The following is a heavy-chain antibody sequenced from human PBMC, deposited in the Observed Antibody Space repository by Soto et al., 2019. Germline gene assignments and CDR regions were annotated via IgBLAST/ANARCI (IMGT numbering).Heavy chain of an antibody. CDR2: VSGSGGST. Sequence: VQLLESGGDLVQPGGSLRLSCAASGFAFSSYAMSWVRQAPGKGLEWVSGVSGSGGSTFYADSVKGRFTISRDNSKNTLFLQMNSLRAEDTAVYYCAKKGSSNWYDAFDIWGQGTMVTVSS. D-gene: IGHD6-13*01. V-gene: IGHV3-23*01. CDR1: GFAFSSYA. CDR3: AKKGSSNWYDAFDI. J-gene: IGHJ3*02.